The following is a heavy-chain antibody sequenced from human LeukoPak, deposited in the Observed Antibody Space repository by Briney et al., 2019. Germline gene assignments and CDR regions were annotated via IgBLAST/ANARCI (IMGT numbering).Heavy chain of an antibody. Sequence: GASVKVSCKASGYTFTGYYMHWVRQAPGQGLEWMGWISAYNGNTNYAQKLQGRVTMTTDTSTSTAYMELRSLRSDDTAVYYCARVSSGLWGFDPWGQGTLVTVSS. CDR2: ISAYNGNT. CDR1: GYTFTGYY. CDR3: ARVSSGLWGFDP. J-gene: IGHJ5*02. V-gene: IGHV1-18*04. D-gene: IGHD6-19*01.